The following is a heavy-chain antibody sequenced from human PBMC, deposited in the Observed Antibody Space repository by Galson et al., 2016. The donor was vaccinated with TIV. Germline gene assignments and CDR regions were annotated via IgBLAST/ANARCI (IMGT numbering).Heavy chain of an antibody. CDR1: GYDFTCCA. D-gene: IGHD4-17*01. V-gene: IGHV7-4-1*02. J-gene: IGHJ6*03. CDR2: INTRNGHP. CDR3: ARSGDYNYYYSYMDV. Sequence: SVKVSCKASGYDFTCCAMNWVRQAPGQGLEWLGWINTRNGHPTYAQGFTGRFVFSLDTSVSTAFLQISGLTADDTAVYYCARSGDYNYYYSYMDVWSKGTTVTVSS.